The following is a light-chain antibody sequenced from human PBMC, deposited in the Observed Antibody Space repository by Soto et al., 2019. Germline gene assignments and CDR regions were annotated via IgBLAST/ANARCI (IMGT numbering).Light chain of an antibody. CDR1: QSVSSN. V-gene: IGKV3-15*01. CDR2: DAS. CDR3: QQYNNWPLT. Sequence: EIVMTQSPATLSVSPGERATLSCSASQSVSSNLAWYQQKPGQAPRLLIYDASTRATGIPARFSGSGSGTEFTLTISSLQSEDFAVYYCQQYNNWPLTFGGGTKVEIK. J-gene: IGKJ4*01.